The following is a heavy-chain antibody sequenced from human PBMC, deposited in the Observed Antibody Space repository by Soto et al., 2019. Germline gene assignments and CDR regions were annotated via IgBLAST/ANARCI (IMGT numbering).Heavy chain of an antibody. J-gene: IGHJ6*01. CDR3: ARDFWSGYYSYYYYYGMDV. CDR1: GFTFSTYA. D-gene: IGHD3-3*01. Sequence: GGSLRLSCAASGFTFSTYAMAWIRQAPGKGLEWVSGISDNGGRTYYAASVKGRFTISRDNSKNALYLQMNSLRAEDTAVYYCARDFWSGYYSYYYYYGMDVWGQGTTVNVSS. V-gene: IGHV3-23*01. CDR2: ISDNGGRT.